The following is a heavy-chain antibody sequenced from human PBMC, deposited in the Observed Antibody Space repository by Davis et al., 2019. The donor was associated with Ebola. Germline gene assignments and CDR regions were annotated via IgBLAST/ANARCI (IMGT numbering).Heavy chain of an antibody. D-gene: IGHD4-17*01. CDR2: IDPSDSYT. CDR3: ARQTTGTLDP. V-gene: IGHV5-10-1*01. J-gene: IGHJ5*02. Sequence: PGGSLRLSCKGSGYSFTSYWISWVRQMPGKGLEWMGRIDPSDSYTNYSPSFQGHVTISADKSISTAYLQWSSLKASDTAMYYCARQTTGTLDPWGQGTLVTVSS. CDR1: GYSFTSYW.